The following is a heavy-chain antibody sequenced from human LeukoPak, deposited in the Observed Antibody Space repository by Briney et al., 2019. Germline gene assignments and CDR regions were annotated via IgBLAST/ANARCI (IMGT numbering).Heavy chain of an antibody. D-gene: IGHD3-9*01. CDR3: AKNPDYDVLTGTSFDY. CDR2: MSSRSGII. Sequence: GGSLRLSCVASGFNFSDYYMNWIRQSPGKGLEWIPYMSSRSGIIYYADSVKGRFTISRDNSKNTLSLQMNSLKAEDTAVYYCAKNPDYDVLTGTSFDYWGQGALVTVSS. V-gene: IGHV3-11*01. CDR1: GFNFSDYY. J-gene: IGHJ4*02.